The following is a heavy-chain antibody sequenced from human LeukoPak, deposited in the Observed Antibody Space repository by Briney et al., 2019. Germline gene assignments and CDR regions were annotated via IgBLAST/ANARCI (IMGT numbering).Heavy chain of an antibody. CDR3: ARGGRYYDILTGYTSAYYFDY. CDR2: IYYSGST. Sequence: SETLSLTCTVSGGSISSSSYYWGWIRQPPGKGLEWIGSIYYSGSTYYNPSLKSRVTISVDTSKNQFSLKVSSVTAADKAVYYCARGGRYYDILTGYTSAYYFDYWGQGTLVTVSS. CDR1: GGSISSSSYY. V-gene: IGHV4-39*07. D-gene: IGHD3-9*01. J-gene: IGHJ4*02.